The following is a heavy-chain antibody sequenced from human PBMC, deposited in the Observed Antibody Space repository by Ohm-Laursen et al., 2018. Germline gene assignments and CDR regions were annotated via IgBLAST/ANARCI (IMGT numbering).Heavy chain of an antibody. CDR3: TKGGYHYDRREFDY. CDR2: ISWNSGSI. Sequence: SLRLSCAAPGFTFDDYAMHWVRQAPGKGLEWVSGISWNSGSIAYADSVKGRFTISRDNAKNSLYLQMNSLRAEDTALYYCTKGGYHYDRREFDYWGQGTLVTVSS. D-gene: IGHD3-22*01. V-gene: IGHV3-9*01. J-gene: IGHJ4*02. CDR1: GFTFDDYA.